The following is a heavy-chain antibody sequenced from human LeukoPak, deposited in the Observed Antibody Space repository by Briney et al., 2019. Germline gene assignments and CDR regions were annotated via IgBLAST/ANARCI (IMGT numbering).Heavy chain of an antibody. CDR3: ARVSYSSGWIDAFDI. CDR2: IYTSGST. Sequence: SETLSLTCTVSGGSISSYYWSWIRQPAGKGLEWIGRIYTSGSTNYNPSLKSRVTMSVDTSKNQFSLKPSSVTAADTAVYYRARVSYSSGWIDAFDIWGQGTMVTVSS. CDR1: GGSISSYY. D-gene: IGHD6-19*01. V-gene: IGHV4-4*07. J-gene: IGHJ3*02.